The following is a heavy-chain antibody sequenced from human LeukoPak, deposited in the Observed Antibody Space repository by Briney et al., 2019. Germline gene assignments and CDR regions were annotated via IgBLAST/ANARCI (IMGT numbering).Heavy chain of an antibody. CDR3: ARDRVGDTIGSFDY. V-gene: IGHV4-59*01. J-gene: IGHJ4*02. Sequence: PSETLSLTCTVSGGSISTYYWSWIRQPPGKGLEWIGFIFYSGSTNYNPSLKSRVTISVDTSKNQFSLKLSPVTAADTAVYYCARDRVGDTIGSFDYWGQGTLVTVSS. CDR2: IFYSGST. CDR1: GGSISTYY. D-gene: IGHD1-26*01.